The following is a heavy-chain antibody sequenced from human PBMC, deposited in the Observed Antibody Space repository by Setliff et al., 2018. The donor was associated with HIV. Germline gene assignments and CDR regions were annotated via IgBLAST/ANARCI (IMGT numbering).Heavy chain of an antibody. J-gene: IGHJ6*03. D-gene: IGHD5-12*01. Sequence: KTSETLSLTCAVSGYSISSGHYWGWIRQPPGKGLEWIGSIYHSGTTYDNPSLKSRVTISVDTSKNQFSLKLSSVTAADTAVYYCARHGAYEAYYDYMDVWGKGTTVTVSS. CDR2: IYHSGTT. V-gene: IGHV4-38-2*01. CDR1: GYSISSGHY. CDR3: ARHGAYEAYYDYMDV.